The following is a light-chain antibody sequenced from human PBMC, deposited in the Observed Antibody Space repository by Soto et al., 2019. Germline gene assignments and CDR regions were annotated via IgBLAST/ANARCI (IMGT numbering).Light chain of an antibody. CDR1: QGVSDW. J-gene: IGKJ1*01. V-gene: IGKV1-12*01. CDR3: QQYYSDWT. Sequence: DIQMTQSPSSVSASVGDSVTITCRASQGVSDWVAWYQQKPGEAPKLLIYGSSSLLSGVPSRFSGSGSGTEFTLTVTSLQPDDFATYYCQQYYSDWTFGQGTKVDIK. CDR2: GSS.